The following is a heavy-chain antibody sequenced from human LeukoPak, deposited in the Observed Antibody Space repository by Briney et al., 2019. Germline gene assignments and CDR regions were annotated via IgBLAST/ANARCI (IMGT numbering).Heavy chain of an antibody. D-gene: IGHD3-3*01. CDR2: IYYSGST. Sequence: PSETPSLTCTVSGGSISSSSYYWGWIRQPPGKGLEWIGSIYYSGSTYYNPSLKSRVTISVDTSKNQFSLRLSSVTAADTAMYYCASLLRLETGYNWFDPWGQGTLVTVSS. CDR3: ASLLRLETGYNWFDP. J-gene: IGHJ5*02. V-gene: IGHV4-39*01. CDR1: GGSISSSSYY.